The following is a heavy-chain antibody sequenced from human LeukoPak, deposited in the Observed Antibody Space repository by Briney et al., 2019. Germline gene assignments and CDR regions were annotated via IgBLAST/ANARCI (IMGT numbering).Heavy chain of an antibody. Sequence: GESLKISCKGSGYSFTSYWIGWVRQMPGKGLEWMGFIYPADSDTTYSPSLQGQVTISADKSISTAYLQWSSLKASDTAMYYCARPRRRDYYDSSGAFDYWGQGTLVTVSS. CDR1: GYSFTSYW. D-gene: IGHD3-22*01. CDR3: ARPRRRDYYDSSGAFDY. CDR2: IYPADSDT. J-gene: IGHJ4*02. V-gene: IGHV5-51*01.